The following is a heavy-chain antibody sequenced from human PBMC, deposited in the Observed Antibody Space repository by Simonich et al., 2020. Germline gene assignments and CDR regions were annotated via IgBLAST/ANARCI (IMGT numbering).Heavy chain of an antibody. CDR2: INHSGST. CDR3: ASPGGTAARDAFDI. CDR1: GGSFSGYY. Sequence: QVQLQQWGAGLLKPSETLSLTCAVYGGSFSGYYWSWIRQPPGKGLEWIGEINHSGSTNYTPSLKSRVTISVDTSKNQFSLKLSSVTAADTAVYYCASPGGTAARDAFDIWGQGTMVTVSS. J-gene: IGHJ3*02. D-gene: IGHD6-6*01. V-gene: IGHV4-34*01.